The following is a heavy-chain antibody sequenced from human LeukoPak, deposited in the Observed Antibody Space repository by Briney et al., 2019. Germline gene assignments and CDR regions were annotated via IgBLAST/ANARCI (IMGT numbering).Heavy chain of an antibody. CDR1: GFSFSSYV. CDR3: TRNYVWGSYPDY. Sequence: GGSLRLSCAASGFSFSSYVMSWVRQAPGKGLEWVGRIKSKTDGGTTDYAAPVKGRFTISRDDSKNTLYLQMNSLKTEDTAVYYCTRNYVWGSYPDYWGQGTLVTVSS. V-gene: IGHV3-15*01. J-gene: IGHJ4*02. CDR2: IKSKTDGGTT. D-gene: IGHD3-16*02.